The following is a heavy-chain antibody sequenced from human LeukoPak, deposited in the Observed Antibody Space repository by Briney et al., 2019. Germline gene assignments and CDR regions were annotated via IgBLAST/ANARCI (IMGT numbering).Heavy chain of an antibody. J-gene: IGHJ6*02. CDR2: ISSSSSYI. CDR1: GFTFSSYS. CDR3: ARDSGRIVVVPAAMDRSSYYYGMDV. D-gene: IGHD2-2*01. V-gene: IGHV3-21*01. Sequence: GGSLRLSCAASGFTFSSYSMNWVRQAPGKGLEWVSSISSSSSYIYYADSVKGRFTISRDNAKNSLYLQMNSLRAEDTAVYYCARDSGRIVVVPAAMDRSSYYYGMDVWGQGTTVTVSS.